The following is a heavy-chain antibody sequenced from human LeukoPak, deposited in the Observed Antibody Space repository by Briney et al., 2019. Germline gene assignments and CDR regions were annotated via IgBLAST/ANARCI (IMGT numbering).Heavy chain of an antibody. CDR3: AREVISIPSYFAS. CDR1: GFSVSSSY. J-gene: IGHJ4*02. D-gene: IGHD2-21*01. CDR2: FYRGDTT. V-gene: IGHV3-53*01. Sequence: SGGSLRLSCAASGFSVSSSYMYWVRQAPGKGLEWVSFFYRGDTTYYAESVRGRFTISRDNSKNTLYLLMNSLIPEDTAVYYCAREVISIPSYFASWGQGTLVTVSS.